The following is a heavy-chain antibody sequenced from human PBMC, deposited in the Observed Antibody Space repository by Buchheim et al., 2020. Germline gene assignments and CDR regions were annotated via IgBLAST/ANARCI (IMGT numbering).Heavy chain of an antibody. D-gene: IGHD6-19*01. Sequence: QVQLVQSGAEVKKPGASVKVSCKASGYSFSTYDINWVRQATGQGPEWMGWMNPNSGNTGYAQKFQGRVTMTRNTSINTAYMELSSLRSEDTAVYYCAKEATTGSGWYPFDNWGQGTL. J-gene: IGHJ4*02. CDR2: MNPNSGNT. CDR1: GYSFSTYD. V-gene: IGHV1-8*01. CDR3: AKEATTGSGWYPFDN.